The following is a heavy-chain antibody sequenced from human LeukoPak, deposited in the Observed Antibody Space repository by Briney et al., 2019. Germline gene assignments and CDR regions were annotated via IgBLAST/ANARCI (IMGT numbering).Heavy chain of an antibody. J-gene: IGHJ4*02. CDR2: IYYSGST. V-gene: IGHV4-39*07. CDR1: GGSISSSSYY. D-gene: IGHD5-12*01. Sequence: SETLSLTCTVSGGSISSSSYYWGWIRQPPGKGLEWIGSIYYSGSTYYNPSLKSRVTISVDTSKNQFSLKLSSVTAADTAVYYCARDEATARPFDYWGQGTLVTVSS. CDR3: ARDEATARPFDY.